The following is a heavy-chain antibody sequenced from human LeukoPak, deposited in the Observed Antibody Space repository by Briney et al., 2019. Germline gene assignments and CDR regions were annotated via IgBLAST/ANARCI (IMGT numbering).Heavy chain of an antibody. CDR2: IIPIFGTA. V-gene: IGHV1-69*13. Sequence: GASVKVSCKASGGTFSSYAISWVRQAPGQGLEWMGGIIPIFGTANYAQKFQGRVTITADESTSTAYMELSSLRSEDTAVYYCARDNSLSNSKIYYFDYWGQGTLVTVSS. D-gene: IGHD2-21*01. CDR3: ARDNSLSNSKIYYFDY. J-gene: IGHJ4*02. CDR1: GGTFSSYA.